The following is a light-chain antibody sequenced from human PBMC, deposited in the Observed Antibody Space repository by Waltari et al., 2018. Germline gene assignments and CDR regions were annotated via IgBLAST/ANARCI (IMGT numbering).Light chain of an antibody. J-gene: IGKJ1*01. CDR1: QSVSSS. V-gene: IGKV3-15*01. Sequence: EIVLTPSPATLSVSPGERATLSCRASQSVSSSLAWFQQKPGQAPRLLIYGASSRATGIPDRFSGSGSGTEFTLTISSLEPEDFAVYYCQQYSYWWTFGQGTKVEIK. CDR3: QQYSYWWT. CDR2: GAS.